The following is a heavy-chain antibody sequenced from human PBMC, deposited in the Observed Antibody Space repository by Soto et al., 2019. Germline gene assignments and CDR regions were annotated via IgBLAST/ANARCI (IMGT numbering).Heavy chain of an antibody. D-gene: IGHD7-27*01. Sequence: QVQLVQSGAEVKQPGASVKVSCRASGYSFITYDLNWVRQTPGQGFEWLGWMSPNSGNTGYAQKFQGRITMPRSTSISTAYMELSSLRAEDTAVYYCPSGPPSWGFDFWGQGTLVALSS. J-gene: IGHJ4*02. CDR2: MSPNSGNT. CDR3: PSGPPSWGFDF. CDR1: GYSFITYD. V-gene: IGHV1-8*01.